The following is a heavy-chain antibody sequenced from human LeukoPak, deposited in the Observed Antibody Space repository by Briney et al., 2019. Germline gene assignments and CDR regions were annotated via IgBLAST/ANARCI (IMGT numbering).Heavy chain of an antibody. J-gene: IGHJ4*02. Sequence: GGSLRLSCAASGFIFSTIYMSWVRQTPGQGLEWVANINVDGTAEYYVDSVKGRFTISRDNAKNSLYLQMNSLRAEDTAVYYCARGQLPYLYYFDYWGQGTLVTVSS. CDR1: GFIFSTIY. CDR3: ARGQLPYLYYFDY. CDR2: INVDGTAE. V-gene: IGHV3-7*01. D-gene: IGHD5-18*01.